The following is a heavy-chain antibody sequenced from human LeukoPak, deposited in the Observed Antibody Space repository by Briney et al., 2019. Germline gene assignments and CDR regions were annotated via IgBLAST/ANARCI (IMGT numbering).Heavy chain of an antibody. J-gene: IGHJ4*02. CDR1: ADSINSRNW. CDR3: VRNGRHYFDF. Sequence: SSETLSLTCAVSADSINSRNWWSWVRQSPGKGLEWIGEFCHCGSTNYNPSLKSRATISVGKSKSQFSLKLNSVSAADTAVYYCVRNGRHYFDFWGQGTLVTVSS. D-gene: IGHD2-8*01. CDR2: FCHCGST. V-gene: IGHV4-4*02.